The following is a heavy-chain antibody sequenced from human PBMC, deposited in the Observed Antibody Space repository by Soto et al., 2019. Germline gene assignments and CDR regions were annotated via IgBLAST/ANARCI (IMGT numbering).Heavy chain of an antibody. Sequence: ASVKVSCKASGYTFTSYGMSWVRQAPGQGLEWMGWMNPNSGNTGYAQKFQGRVTMTRNTSISTAYMELSSLRSEDTAVYYCARVPRPHYDYIWGSYRFFDYWGQGTLVTVSS. D-gene: IGHD3-16*02. CDR1: GYTFTSYG. J-gene: IGHJ4*02. V-gene: IGHV1-8*02. CDR2: MNPNSGNT. CDR3: ARVPRPHYDYIWGSYRFFDY.